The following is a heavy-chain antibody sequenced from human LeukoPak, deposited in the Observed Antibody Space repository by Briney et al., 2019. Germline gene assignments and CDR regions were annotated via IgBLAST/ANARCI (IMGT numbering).Heavy chain of an antibody. CDR1: GRSFSGYY. V-gene: IGHV4-34*01. Sequence: SETLSLTCAVYGRSFSGYYWSWVRQPPGKGLEWIGEINHSGSTNYNPSLKSRVTISVDTSKNQFSLKLSSVTAADTAVYYCASAYSGSRSYYRDYLRQGTLVTVSS. J-gene: IGHJ4*02. CDR3: ASAYSGSRSYYRDY. D-gene: IGHD3-10*01. CDR2: INHSGST.